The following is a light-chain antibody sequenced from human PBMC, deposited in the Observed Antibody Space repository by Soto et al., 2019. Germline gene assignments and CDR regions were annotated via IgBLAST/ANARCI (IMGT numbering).Light chain of an antibody. J-gene: IGLJ3*02. CDR1: SGSIASNY. CDR2: EDN. Sequence: NFMLTQPHSVSESPGKTVTISCTGSSGSIASNYVQWYQQRPGSAPTTVIYEDNKRPSGVPDRFSGSVDTSSNSASLIISGLKTEDDADYYSQSYDTTNVVFGRGTKLTVL. CDR3: QSYDTTNVV. V-gene: IGLV6-57*02.